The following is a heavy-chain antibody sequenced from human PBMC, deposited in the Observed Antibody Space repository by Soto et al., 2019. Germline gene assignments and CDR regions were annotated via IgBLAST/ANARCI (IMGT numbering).Heavy chain of an antibody. CDR1: GYIFTDYY. V-gene: IGHV1-2*04. Sequence: ASVEVSCKSSGYIFTDYYIHWVRQAPGQGLEWMGWINPNSGGTNYAQKFQDWVTMTRDTSINTAYMEVNSLRSDDTAVYYCARPSGYYPYYFDDWGQGTQVTVSS. J-gene: IGHJ4*02. D-gene: IGHD3-22*01. CDR2: INPNSGGT. CDR3: ARPSGYYPYYFDD.